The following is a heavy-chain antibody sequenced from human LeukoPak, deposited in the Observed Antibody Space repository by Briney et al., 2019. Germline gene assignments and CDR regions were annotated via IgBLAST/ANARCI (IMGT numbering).Heavy chain of an antibody. CDR2: IKQDGSEK. V-gene: IGHV3-7*01. CDR3: AKDSYYGDYPTRYYYYYMDV. D-gene: IGHD4-17*01. Sequence: QSGGSLRLSCAASGFTFSSYWMSWVRQAPGKGLEWVANIKQDGSEKYYVDSVKGRFTISRDNAKNSLFLQMNSLRAEDTAVYYCAKDSYYGDYPTRYYYYYMDVWGKGTTVTISS. CDR1: GFTFSSYW. J-gene: IGHJ6*03.